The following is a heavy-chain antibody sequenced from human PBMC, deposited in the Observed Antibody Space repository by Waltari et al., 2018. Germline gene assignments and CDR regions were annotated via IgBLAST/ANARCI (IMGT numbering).Heavy chain of an antibody. CDR3: ARSYYDILTGHPPDFDY. CDR2: IYYSGST. J-gene: IGHJ4*02. D-gene: IGHD3-9*01. Sequence: QLQLQESGPGLVKPSETLSLTCTVSGGSISSSSYYWDWIRQPPGKGLEWIGSIYYSGSTYYNPSLKSRVTISVDTSKNQFSLKLSSVTAADTAVYYCARSYYDILTGHPPDFDYWGQGTLVTVSS. CDR1: GGSISSSSYY. V-gene: IGHV4-39*01.